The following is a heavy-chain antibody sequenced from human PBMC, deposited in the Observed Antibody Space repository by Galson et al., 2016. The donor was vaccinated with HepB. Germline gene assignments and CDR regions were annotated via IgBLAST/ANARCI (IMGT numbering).Heavy chain of an antibody. Sequence: SETLSLTCTVSGGSISRSSHYWGWIRQPPGKGLEWIGSVYYSGSTYYNPSLKSRVTISVDTSKNQFSLKLSSVTAADTAVYYCATHKVIQLWLKPTWFDYWGLGTLVTVSS. CDR3: ATHKVIQLWLKPTWFDY. V-gene: IGHV4-39*01. J-gene: IGHJ4*02. CDR1: GGSISRSSHY. CDR2: VYYSGST. D-gene: IGHD5-18*01.